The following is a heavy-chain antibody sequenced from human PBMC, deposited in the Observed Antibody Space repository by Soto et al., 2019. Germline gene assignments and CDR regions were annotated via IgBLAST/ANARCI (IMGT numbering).Heavy chain of an antibody. CDR2: IDPSDSYT. CDR3: ARLGPDISEYYPPGYDMAV. CDR1: GYSFTKYW. Sequence: GESLKISCKGSGYSFTKYWISWVRQMPGKGLEWMGRIDPSDSYTNYSPSFQGHVTISVDKSITTAYLQWSSLKASDTAMYSCARLGPDISEYYPPGYDMAVRGQGTTVPGS. D-gene: IGHD3-22*01. V-gene: IGHV5-10-1*01. J-gene: IGHJ6*02.